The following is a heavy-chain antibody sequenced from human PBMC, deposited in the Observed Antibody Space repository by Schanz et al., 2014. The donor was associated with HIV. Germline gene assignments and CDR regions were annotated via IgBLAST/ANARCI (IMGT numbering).Heavy chain of an antibody. V-gene: IGHV3-21*01. Sequence: GQVVGSGGGVVQPWRGLRGSCAASGFTFSSYSMNWVRQAPGKGREWGPSINYTGTYMYYADSVKGRFTISRDNSKNTLFLQMNSLRAEDTAVYYCARALGRFRLYHLDYWGQGTLVTVSS. CDR1: GFTFSSYS. J-gene: IGHJ4*02. D-gene: IGHD3-16*01. CDR2: INYTGTYM. CDR3: ARALGRFRLYHLDY.